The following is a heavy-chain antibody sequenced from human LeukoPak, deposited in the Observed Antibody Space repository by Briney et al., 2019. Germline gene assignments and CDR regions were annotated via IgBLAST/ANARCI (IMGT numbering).Heavy chain of an antibody. Sequence: ASVKVSCKASGYTFTSYGISWVRQAPGQGLEWMGWISAYNSNTNYAQKLQGRVTMTTDTSTSTAYMELRSLRSDDTAVYYCARAPYYYDSSGYPIHTPKADYWGQGTLVTVSS. V-gene: IGHV1-18*01. D-gene: IGHD3-22*01. CDR2: ISAYNSNT. J-gene: IGHJ4*02. CDR3: ARAPYYYDSSGYPIHTPKADY. CDR1: GYTFTSYG.